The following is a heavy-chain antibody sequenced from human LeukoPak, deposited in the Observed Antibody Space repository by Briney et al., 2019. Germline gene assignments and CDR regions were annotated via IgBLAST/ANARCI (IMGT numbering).Heavy chain of an antibody. CDR1: GFTFSSYE. Sequence: GGSLRLSCAASGFTFSSYEMNWVRQAPGKGLEWVSYISSSGSTIYYADSVKGRFTVPRDNAKNTLYLQMNSLRAEDTAVYYCAGDLISGSGSLGYWGQGILVTVSS. D-gene: IGHD3-10*01. CDR2: ISSSGSTI. J-gene: IGHJ4*02. V-gene: IGHV3-48*03. CDR3: AGDLISGSGSLGY.